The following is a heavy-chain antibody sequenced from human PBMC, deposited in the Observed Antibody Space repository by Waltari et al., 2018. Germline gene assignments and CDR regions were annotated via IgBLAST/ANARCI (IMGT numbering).Heavy chain of an antibody. CDR2: ILYSGST. D-gene: IGHD6-13*01. Sequence: QLQLQESGPGLVKPSETLSLTCTVSGGSISSSSYYWGWIRQPPGKGLEWLGSILYSGSTSYTPTLKSRFTISVDTSKNQFSLKLGSVTAADTAVYYCASSMGAAAAGSWGQGTLVTVSS. CDR3: ASSMGAAAAGS. V-gene: IGHV4-39*07. CDR1: GGSISSSSYY. J-gene: IGHJ5*02.